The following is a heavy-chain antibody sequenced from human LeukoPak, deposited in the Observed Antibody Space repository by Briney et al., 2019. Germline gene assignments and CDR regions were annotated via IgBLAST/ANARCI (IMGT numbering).Heavy chain of an antibody. CDR3: ASGGFLTYYYYYYMDV. CDR1: GGTFSSYA. CDR2: IIPIFGTA. V-gene: IGHV1-69*01. J-gene: IGHJ6*03. D-gene: IGHD2-15*01. Sequence: GASVKVSCKASGGTFSSYAISWVRQAPGQGLEWMGGIIPIFGTANYARKFQGRVTITADESTSTAYMELSSLRSEDTAVYYCASGGFLTYYYYYYMDVWGKGTTVTVSS.